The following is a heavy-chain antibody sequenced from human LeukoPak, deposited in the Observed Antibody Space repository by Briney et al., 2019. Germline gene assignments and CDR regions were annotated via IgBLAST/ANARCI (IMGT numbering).Heavy chain of an antibody. D-gene: IGHD6-13*01. CDR1: GFTFDDYA. CDR3: AKDTAAAVYYYYGMDV. V-gene: IGHV3-9*01. CDR2: ISWNSGSI. J-gene: IGHJ6*02. Sequence: GGSLRLSCAASGFTFDDYAMHWVRQAPGKGLEWVSGISWNSGSIGYADSVKGRFTISGDNAKNSLYQQMNSPRAEDTAFYYCAKDTAAAVYYYYGMDVWRQGTTVTVSS.